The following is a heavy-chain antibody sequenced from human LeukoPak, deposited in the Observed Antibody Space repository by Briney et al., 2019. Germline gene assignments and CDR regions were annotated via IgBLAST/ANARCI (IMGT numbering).Heavy chain of an antibody. CDR3: TSQKPSGSYPFDY. J-gene: IGHJ4*02. V-gene: IGHV3-73*01. CDR2: IRSKANSYAT. Sequence: PGGPLRLSCAASGFTFSGSAMHWVRQASGKGLEWVGRIRSKANSYATAYAASVKGRFTISRDDSKNTAYLQMNSLKTEDTAVYYCTSQKPSGSYPFDYWGQGTLVTVSS. D-gene: IGHD1-26*01. CDR1: GFTFSGSA.